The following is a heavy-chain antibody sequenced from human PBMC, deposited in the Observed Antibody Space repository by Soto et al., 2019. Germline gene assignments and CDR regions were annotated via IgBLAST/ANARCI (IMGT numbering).Heavy chain of an antibody. J-gene: IGHJ4*02. CDR1: GYTFTSYA. D-gene: IGHD5-12*01. CDR2: INAGNGNT. V-gene: IGHV1-3*01. Sequence: ASVKVSCKASGYTFTSYAMHWVRQAPGQRLEWMGWINAGNGNTKYSQKFQGRVTITRDTSASTAYMELSSLRSEDTAVYYCAREAVRWLQFLDYWGPGTLVTVSS. CDR3: AREAVRWLQFLDY.